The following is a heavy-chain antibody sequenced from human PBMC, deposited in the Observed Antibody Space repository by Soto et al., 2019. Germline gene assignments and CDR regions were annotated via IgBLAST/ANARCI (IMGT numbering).Heavy chain of an antibody. CDR1: GGSVSSGSYY. CDR2: IYYSGST. J-gene: IGHJ4*02. Sequence: SETLSLTCTVSGGSVSSGSYYWSWIRQPPGKGLEWIGYIYYSGSTNYNPSLKSRVTISVDTSKNQFSLKLSSVTAADTAVYYCARIHSSGWSPYYFDYWGQGTLVTVSS. CDR3: ARIHSSGWSPYYFDY. D-gene: IGHD6-19*01. V-gene: IGHV4-61*01.